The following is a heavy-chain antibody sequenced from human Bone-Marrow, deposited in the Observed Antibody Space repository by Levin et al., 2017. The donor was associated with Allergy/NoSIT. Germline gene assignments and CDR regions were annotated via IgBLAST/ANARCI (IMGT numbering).Heavy chain of an antibody. CDR2: SSHDGTSN. CDR3: AKDQRGGYCTDGTCYLAMDV. J-gene: IGHJ6*02. Sequence: GGSLRLSCVASGLTLSSYGMHWVRQAPGKGLEWVAVSSHDGTSNHYADSVKGRLTISRDNSKKTLYLEMNSLRHEDTAIYYCAKDQRGGYCTDGTCYLAMDVWGQGITVTVSS. CDR1: GLTLSSYG. D-gene: IGHD2-8*01. V-gene: IGHV3-30*18.